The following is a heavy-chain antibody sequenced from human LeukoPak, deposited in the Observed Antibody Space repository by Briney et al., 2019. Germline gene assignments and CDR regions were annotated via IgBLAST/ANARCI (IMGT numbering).Heavy chain of an antibody. CDR1: GFTFSTYG. Sequence: GESLKISCAASGFTFSTYGMHWVRQAPGKGLEWVAVVWYDGSNIHYVDSVKGRFTISRDNSKSTLYLQMNSLTAEDTAVYYCARGGYSGTYYFDYWGQGTLVTVSS. D-gene: IGHD1-26*01. V-gene: IGHV3-33*01. J-gene: IGHJ4*02. CDR2: VWYDGSNI. CDR3: ARGGYSGTYYFDY.